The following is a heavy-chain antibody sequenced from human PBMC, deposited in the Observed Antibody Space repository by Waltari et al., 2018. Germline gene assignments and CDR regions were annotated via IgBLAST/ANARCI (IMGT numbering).Heavy chain of an antibody. J-gene: IGHJ4*02. D-gene: IGHD7-27*01. Sequence: EVQLLESGGGMVQPGGSLRLSCAASGFTFRTYVMNWVRQAPGKGLEWVSSISDAGGIINYADSVKGRFTISRDNSKNTLYLQMNSLRADDTAVYYCARGSGVDSWGQGTLVTISS. CDR2: ISDAGGII. V-gene: IGHV3-23*01. CDR3: ARGSGVDS. CDR1: GFTFRTYV.